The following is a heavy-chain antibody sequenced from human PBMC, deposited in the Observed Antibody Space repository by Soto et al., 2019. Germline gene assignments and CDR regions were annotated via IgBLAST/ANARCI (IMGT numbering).Heavy chain of an antibody. Sequence: QVQLQESGPGLVKPSETLSLTCTVSGGSISSYFWSWIRQPPGKGLGWIGYISYSGSTYYNPPLKSRVTISVATSKNQFSLKLRSVTAADTAVYYCARDYGDTIVSLHYWYFDLWGRGTLVTVSS. CDR3: ARDYGDTIVSLHYWYFDL. D-gene: IGHD4-17*01. CDR1: GGSISSYF. V-gene: IGHV4-59*12. J-gene: IGHJ2*01. CDR2: ISYSGST.